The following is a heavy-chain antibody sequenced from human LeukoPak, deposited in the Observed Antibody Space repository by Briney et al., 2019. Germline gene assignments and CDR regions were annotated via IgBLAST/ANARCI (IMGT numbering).Heavy chain of an antibody. J-gene: IGHJ4*02. D-gene: IGHD1-26*01. CDR1: GFTFSDYY. Sequence: GGSLRLSCAASGFTFSDYYMSWVRQAPGKGLEWVSVIYSGGSTYYADSVKGRFTISRDNSKNTLYLQMNSLRAEDTAVYYCASSGSYDYFDYWGQGTLVTVSS. V-gene: IGHV3-66*01. CDR2: IYSGGST. CDR3: ASSGSYDYFDY.